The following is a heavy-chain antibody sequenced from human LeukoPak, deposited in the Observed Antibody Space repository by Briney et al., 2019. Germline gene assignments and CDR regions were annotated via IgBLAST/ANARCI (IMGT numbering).Heavy chain of an antibody. J-gene: IGHJ4*02. CDR2: IYSGGST. D-gene: IGHD3-22*01. Sequence: GGSLRLSCAASGFTVSNYYMTWVRQAPGKGLEWVSVIYSGGSTYYADSVKGRFTISRDNSKNTLYLQMNSLRTEDTAVYYCARGNNYDSSVGYWGQGTLVTVSS. CDR1: GFTVSNYY. V-gene: IGHV3-66*01. CDR3: ARGNNYDSSVGY.